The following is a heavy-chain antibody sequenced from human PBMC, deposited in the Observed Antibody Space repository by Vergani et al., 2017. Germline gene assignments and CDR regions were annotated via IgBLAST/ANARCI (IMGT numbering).Heavy chain of an antibody. CDR2: ISGSGGST. J-gene: IGHJ4*02. CDR1: GFTFSSYA. D-gene: IGHD6-13*01. Sequence: EVQLLESGGGLVQPGGSLRLSCAASGFTFSSYAMSWVRQAPGKGREWVSAISGSGGSTYYADAVEGRFTIARDNSKNTLYLQMNSLRAEDTAVYYCAKQKSRGIAAALLDYWGQGTLVTVSS. V-gene: IGHV3-23*01. CDR3: AKQKSRGIAAALLDY.